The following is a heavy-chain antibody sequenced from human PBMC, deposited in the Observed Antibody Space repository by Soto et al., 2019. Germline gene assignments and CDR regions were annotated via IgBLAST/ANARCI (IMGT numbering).Heavy chain of an antibody. D-gene: IGHD2-2*01. CDR2: IYPGDSDT. J-gene: IGHJ6*02. Sequence: HGESLKISCKGSGYSFISYWIGWVRQMPGKGLEWMGIIYPGDSDTRYSPSFQGQVTISADKSISTAYLQWSSLKASDTAMYYCARWVVPAAIRGYYYGMDVWGQGTTVTVSS. V-gene: IGHV5-51*01. CDR1: GYSFISYW. CDR3: ARWVVPAAIRGYYYGMDV.